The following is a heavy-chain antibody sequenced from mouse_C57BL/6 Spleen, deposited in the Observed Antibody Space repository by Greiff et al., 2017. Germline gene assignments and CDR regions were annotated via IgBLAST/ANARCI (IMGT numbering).Heavy chain of an antibody. CDR2: IDPSDSYT. Sequence: VQLQQPGAELVMPGASVKLSCKASGYTFTSYWMHWVKQRPGQGLEWIGEIDPSDSYTNYNQKFKGKSTLTVDKSSSTAYMQLSSLTSEDSAVYYCARKGDGYYEVYFDYWGQGTTLTVSS. D-gene: IGHD2-3*01. CDR1: GYTFTSYW. V-gene: IGHV1-69*01. CDR3: ARKGDGYYEVYFDY. J-gene: IGHJ2*01.